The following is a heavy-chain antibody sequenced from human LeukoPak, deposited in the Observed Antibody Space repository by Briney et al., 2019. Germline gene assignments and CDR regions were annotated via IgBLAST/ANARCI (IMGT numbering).Heavy chain of an antibody. V-gene: IGHV3-23*01. CDR3: GKTTTGYSSGRYPAWPVDY. D-gene: IGHD6-19*01. CDR1: GFTFNNYA. J-gene: IGHJ4*02. CDR2: IFGSGGSA. Sequence: TGGSLRLSCTASGFTFNNYAMYWVRQAPGEGLEWVSGIFGSGGSAHYAESVQGRFTISRDNSKNTVYLQMNNLRAEDTAVYCGKTTTGYSSGRYPAWPVDYWGQGTLVTVSS.